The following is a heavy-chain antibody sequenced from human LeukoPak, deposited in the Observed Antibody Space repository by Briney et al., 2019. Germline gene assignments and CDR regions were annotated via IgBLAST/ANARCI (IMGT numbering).Heavy chain of an antibody. D-gene: IGHD2-15*01. Sequence: GGSLRLSCAASGFTFSSYDMHWVRQATGKGLEWVSGIGTAGDTYCPGSVKGRFTISRENAKNSLYLQMNSLRAGDTAVYYCARVYCSGGSCQRYSNYYMDVWGIGTTVTVSS. CDR2: IGTAGDT. V-gene: IGHV3-13*01. CDR1: GFTFSSYD. J-gene: IGHJ6*03. CDR3: ARVYCSGGSCQRYSNYYMDV.